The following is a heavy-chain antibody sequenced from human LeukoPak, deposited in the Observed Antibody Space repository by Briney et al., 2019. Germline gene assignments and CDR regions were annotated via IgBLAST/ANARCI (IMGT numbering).Heavy chain of an antibody. CDR3: ARDPRYCGGDCYTFDY. J-gene: IGHJ4*02. CDR2: INSDGSST. Sequence: PGGSLRLSXAASGFIFSRYWMNWVRQAPGKGPVWVSRINSDGSSTSYADSVKGRFTISRDNAKNTLYLQMNSLRAEDTAVYYCARDPRYCGGDCYTFDYWGQGTLVTVSS. V-gene: IGHV3-74*01. CDR1: GFIFSRYW. D-gene: IGHD2-21*02.